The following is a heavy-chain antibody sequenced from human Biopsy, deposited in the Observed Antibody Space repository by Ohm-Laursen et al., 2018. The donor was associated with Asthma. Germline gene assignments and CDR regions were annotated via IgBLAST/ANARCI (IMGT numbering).Heavy chain of an antibody. CDR2: IYYSGRT. CDR3: ARHWDWESFFDY. Sequence: GTLSLTCIVSGDAMSTSGSYWGWIRQSPGKGLEWIGSIYYSGRTYYNPSLESRVTISADTSKNHFSLKVTSVTAADTAVYYCARHWDWESFFDYWGQGTPVTVSS. D-gene: IGHD3/OR15-3a*01. V-gene: IGHV4-39*01. CDR1: GDAMSTSGSY. J-gene: IGHJ4*02.